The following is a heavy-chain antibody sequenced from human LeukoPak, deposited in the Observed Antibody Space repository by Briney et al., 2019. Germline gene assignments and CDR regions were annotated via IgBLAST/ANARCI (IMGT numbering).Heavy chain of an antibody. Sequence: PSETLSLTCTVSGGSISSYYWSWIRQPPAKGLEWIGYIYNRGSTNYNPSLKSRVTISVDTSKNQFSLKLRSVTAADTAVYYCARDRPGIAVAGDAFDIWGQGTMVTVSS. CDR1: GGSISSYY. V-gene: IGHV4-59*01. J-gene: IGHJ3*02. CDR3: ARDRPGIAVAGDAFDI. CDR2: IYNRGST. D-gene: IGHD6-19*01.